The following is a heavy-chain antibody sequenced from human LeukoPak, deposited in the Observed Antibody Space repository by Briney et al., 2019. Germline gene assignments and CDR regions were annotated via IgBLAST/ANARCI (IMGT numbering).Heavy chain of an antibody. V-gene: IGHV4-39*07. CDR2: IYYSGST. J-gene: IGHJ4*02. CDR1: GGSISSSSYY. D-gene: IGHD6-19*01. CDR3: AREEMGSSGWYHFFDY. Sequence: SETLSLTCTVSGGSISSSSYYWGWIRQPPGKGLEWIGSIYYSGSTYYNPSLKSRVTKSVDRSKNQFSLKLSSVTAADTAVYYCAREEMGSSGWYHFFDYWGQGTLVTVSS.